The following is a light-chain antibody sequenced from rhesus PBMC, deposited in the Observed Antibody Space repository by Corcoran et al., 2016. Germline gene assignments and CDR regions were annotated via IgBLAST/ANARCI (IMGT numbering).Light chain of an antibody. V-gene: IGKV1-32*02. J-gene: IGKJ3*01. CDR2: YAN. CDR3: QQGKSNPFT. CDR1: QGISRY. Sequence: DIQMSQSPSSLSASVGDRVTITCRARQGISRYLNWYQQKPGKAPKLLIYYANSLASGAPSRFSGSGSGTEFTLTISSLQPEVFATYYWQQGKSNPFTFGPGTKLDIK.